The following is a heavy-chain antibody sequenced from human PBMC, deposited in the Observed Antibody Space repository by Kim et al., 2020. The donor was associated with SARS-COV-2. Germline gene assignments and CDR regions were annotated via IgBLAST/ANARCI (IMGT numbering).Heavy chain of an antibody. CDR2: IYSGGST. Sequence: GGSLRLSCAASGFTVSSNYMSWVRQAPGKGLEWVSVIYSGGSTYYADSVKGRFTISRDNSKNTLYLQMNSLRAEDTAVYYCARDPPSILTGYSIGGMDVWGQGTTVTVSS. CDR3: ARDPPSILTGYSIGGMDV. D-gene: IGHD3-9*01. V-gene: IGHV3-66*02. J-gene: IGHJ6*02. CDR1: GFTVSSNY.